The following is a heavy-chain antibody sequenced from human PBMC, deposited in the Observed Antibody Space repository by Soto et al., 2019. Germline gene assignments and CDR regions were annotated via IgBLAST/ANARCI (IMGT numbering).Heavy chain of an antibody. D-gene: IGHD1-7*01. CDR3: ASRGRTTRDY. CDR2: IYYSGST. J-gene: IGHJ4*02. CDR1: GGSISSGGYY. Sequence: QVQLQESGPGLVKPSQTLSLTCTVSGGSISSGGYYWSWIRQHPGKGLEWIGYIYYSGSTYYNPYLKSRVTRSVDTCKNQFSQKLSSVTAADTAVYYCASRGRTTRDYWGQGTLVTVSS. V-gene: IGHV4-31*03.